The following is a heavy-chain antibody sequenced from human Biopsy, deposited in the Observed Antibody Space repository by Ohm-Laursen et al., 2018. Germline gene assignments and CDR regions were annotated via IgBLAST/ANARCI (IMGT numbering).Heavy chain of an antibody. V-gene: IGHV3-30*18. CDR2: VSSDGKNK. J-gene: IGHJ4*02. Sequence: SLRLSCAASRFTFSTYGMHWVRQAPGRGLEWVAAVSSDGKNKHYADSVQGRFTISRDNSKNTVDLQMNSLRAEGTAVYYCAKGLYSGSYYYDSWGQGTLVTVSS. D-gene: IGHD1-26*01. CDR3: AKGLYSGSYYYDS. CDR1: RFTFSTYG.